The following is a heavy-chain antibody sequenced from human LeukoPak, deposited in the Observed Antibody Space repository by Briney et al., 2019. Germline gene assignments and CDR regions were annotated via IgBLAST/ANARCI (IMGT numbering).Heavy chain of an antibody. V-gene: IGHV4-39*02. D-gene: IGHD3-16*02. CDR1: GGSISSSTYY. Sequence: SETLSLTCTVSGGSISSSTYYWGWVRQPPGEGLEWIGTISYSGITYYNPSLKSRVTISVDTSKNHFSLKLTSVTAADTAVYYCATRLGELSFYDYWGQGTLVTVSS. CDR3: ATRLGELSFYDY. J-gene: IGHJ4*02. CDR2: ISYSGIT.